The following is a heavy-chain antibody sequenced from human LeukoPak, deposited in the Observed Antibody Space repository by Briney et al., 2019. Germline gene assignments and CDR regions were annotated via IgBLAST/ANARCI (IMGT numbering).Heavy chain of an antibody. CDR3: AKCGRGGYVRSASFDY. D-gene: IGHD5-12*01. J-gene: IGHJ4*02. CDR2: ISSSSTYI. V-gene: IGHV3-21*04. CDR1: GFIFSSYS. Sequence: GGSLRLSCAASGFIFSSYSMNWVRQAPGKGLEWVSSISSSSTYIYYADSVKVRFTISRDNAKNTLYLQMNSLRAEDTAVYYCAKCGRGGYVRSASFDYWGQGTLVTVSS.